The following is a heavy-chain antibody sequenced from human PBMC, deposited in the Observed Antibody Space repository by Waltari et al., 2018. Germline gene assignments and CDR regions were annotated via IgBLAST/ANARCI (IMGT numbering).Heavy chain of an antibody. CDR3: ARGXYSSIWPFYFDX. J-gene: IGHJ4*01. Sequence: QVQLXQSXXEVXKPXASVXVSCKASGXTFTAYAIHWVRQAPGQSLEWMGWIKVGXGKTEXSQRFQGRVTXTTDTSANTAFMELSGLXSEDTAIYXCARGXYSSIWPFYFDXWGQGALVTVSS. V-gene: IGHV1-3*01. CDR2: IKVGXGKT. CDR1: GXTFTAYA. D-gene: IGHD6-13*01.